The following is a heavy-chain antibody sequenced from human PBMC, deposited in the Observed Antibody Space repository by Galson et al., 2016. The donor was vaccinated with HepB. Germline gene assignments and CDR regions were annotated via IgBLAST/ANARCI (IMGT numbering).Heavy chain of an antibody. V-gene: IGHV3-21*01. J-gene: IGHJ5*02. Sequence: LRLSCAASGFSFSNYNVNWVRQAPGRGLEWVSSISSSSTYTYYADSVKGRFTISRDNAKSSLNLQMNALRDEDTAVYYCAKGFYSNSFDLWGQGTPVTVS. D-gene: IGHD2/OR15-2a*01. CDR3: AKGFYSNSFDL. CDR1: GFSFSNYN. CDR2: ISSSSTYT.